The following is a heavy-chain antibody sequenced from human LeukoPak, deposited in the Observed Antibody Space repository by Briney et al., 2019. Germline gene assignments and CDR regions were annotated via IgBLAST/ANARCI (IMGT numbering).Heavy chain of an antibody. J-gene: IGHJ5*02. CDR2: FYYTGSN. V-gene: IGHV4-39*01. CDR1: GDSISNSAYY. Sequence: SETLSLTCTVSGDSISNSAYYWGWIRQPPGKGLEWIGNFYYTGSNYFKPSLKSRVTISVDTSKNQFSLKLTSVTAADTAVYYCARWYYNWNGVDPWGQGTLVTVSS. CDR3: ARWYYNWNGVDP. D-gene: IGHD1-1*01.